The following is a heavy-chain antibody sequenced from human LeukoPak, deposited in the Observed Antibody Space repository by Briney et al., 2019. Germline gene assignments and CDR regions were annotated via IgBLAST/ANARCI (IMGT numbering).Heavy chain of an antibody. CDR2: ISGSGGST. D-gene: IGHD6-19*01. CDR3: AKETYSSGWYPYFDY. CDR1: GFTFSSYA. V-gene: IGHV3-23*01. J-gene: IGHJ4*02. Sequence: PGGSLRLSCVASGFTFSSYAMRWVRQAPRKGLEWVSGISGSGGSTYYADSVKGRFTISRDNSKNTLFLQMNSLRAEDTAVYYCAKETYSSGWYPYFDYWGQGTLVTVSS.